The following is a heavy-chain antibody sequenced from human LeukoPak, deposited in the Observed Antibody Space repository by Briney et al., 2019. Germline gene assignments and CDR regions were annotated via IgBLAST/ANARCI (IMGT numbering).Heavy chain of an antibody. CDR2: ISSSSSYI. CDR3: ARVPSTSHAFDI. CDR1: GFTFSSYS. Sequence: PGGSLRLSCAASGFTFSSYSMNWVRQAPGKGLEWVSSISSSSSYIYYADSVKGRFTISRDNAKNSLYLQMNSLRAEDTAVYYCARVPSTSHAFDIWGQGTIVTVSS. J-gene: IGHJ3*02. V-gene: IGHV3-21*01.